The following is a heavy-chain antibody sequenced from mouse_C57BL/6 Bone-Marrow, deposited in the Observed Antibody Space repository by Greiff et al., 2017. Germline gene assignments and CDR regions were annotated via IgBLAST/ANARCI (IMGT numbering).Heavy chain of an antibody. J-gene: IGHJ1*03. CDR1: GYTFTDYY. V-gene: IGHV1-76*01. CDR3: ARGYYGNYGYFDV. CDR2: IYPGSGNT. Sequence: VQLQESGAELVRPGASVKLSCKASGYTFTDYYINWVKQRPGQGLEWIARIYPGSGNTYYNEKFKGKATLTAEKSSSTAYMQLSSLTSEDSAVYFCARGYYGNYGYFDVWGTGTTVTVSS. D-gene: IGHD2-1*01.